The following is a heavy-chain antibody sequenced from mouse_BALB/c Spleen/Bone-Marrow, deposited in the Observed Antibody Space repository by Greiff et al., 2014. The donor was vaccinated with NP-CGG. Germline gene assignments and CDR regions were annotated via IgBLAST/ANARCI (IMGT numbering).Heavy chain of an antibody. CDR2: IRNSGST. Sequence: EVMLVESGPSLVKPSQTLYLTCSVTGDSITSGYWNWIRKVPGNKLEYMGYIRNSGSTYYNPSLKSRISITRDTSKNQYYLQLNSVTTEDTVTYYCASWGFAYWGQGTLVTVSA. V-gene: IGHV3-8*02. CDR3: ASWGFAY. D-gene: IGHD4-1*01. CDR1: GDSITSGY. J-gene: IGHJ3*01.